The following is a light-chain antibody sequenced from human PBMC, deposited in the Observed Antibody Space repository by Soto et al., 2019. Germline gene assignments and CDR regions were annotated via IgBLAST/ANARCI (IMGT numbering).Light chain of an antibody. CDR2: YTS. J-gene: IGKJ1*01. Sequence: DIVLKKSPGTLSVPPGARDTLSCRSSQIVTINYLAWYQPNPGQAPRLLTSYTSNRATGIPARFSGSGSGTDFTLTISSLAPEDFAIYYCHPRQSWPRTCGQGTKGDIK. V-gene: IGKV3D-20*02. CDR3: HPRQSWPRT. CDR1: QIVTINY.